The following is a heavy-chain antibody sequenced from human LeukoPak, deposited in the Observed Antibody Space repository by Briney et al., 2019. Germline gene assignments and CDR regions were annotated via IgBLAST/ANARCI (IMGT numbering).Heavy chain of an antibody. J-gene: IGHJ4*02. Sequence: GGSLRLSCAASGFTFDDYAMHWVRQAPGKGLEWVSGISWNSGSIGYADSVKGRLTISRDNAKNPLYLQMNSLRAEDTALYYCAKGYGYYSYFDYWGQGTLVTVSS. CDR3: AKGYGYYSYFDY. V-gene: IGHV3-9*01. CDR1: GFTFDDYA. CDR2: ISWNSGSI. D-gene: IGHD3-22*01.